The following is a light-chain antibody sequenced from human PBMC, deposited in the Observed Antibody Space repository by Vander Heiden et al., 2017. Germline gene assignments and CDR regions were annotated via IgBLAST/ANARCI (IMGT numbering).Light chain of an antibody. J-gene: IGLJ2*01. Sequence: SYELTQPPSVSVSPGQTASITCSGDKLGDKYACWYQQKPGQSLVLVIYKDSKRPAGSPERFSGSNSGNTATLTISGTQAMDEDDYDCQAWDSSTVVFGGGTKLTVL. CDR1: KLGDKY. CDR3: QAWDSSTVV. CDR2: KDS. V-gene: IGLV3-1*01.